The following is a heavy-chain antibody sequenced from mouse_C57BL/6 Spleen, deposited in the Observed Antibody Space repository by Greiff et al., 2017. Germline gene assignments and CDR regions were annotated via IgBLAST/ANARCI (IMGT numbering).Heavy chain of an antibody. Sequence: EVQRVESEGGLVQPGSSMKLSCTASGFTFSDYYMAWVRQVPEKGLEWVANINYDGSSTYYLDSLKSRFIISRDNAKNILYLQMSSLKSEDTATYYCARVYGNYPYYAMDYWGQGTSVTVSS. D-gene: IGHD2-1*01. CDR1: GFTFSDYY. CDR3: ARVYGNYPYYAMDY. CDR2: INYDGSST. J-gene: IGHJ4*01. V-gene: IGHV5-16*01.